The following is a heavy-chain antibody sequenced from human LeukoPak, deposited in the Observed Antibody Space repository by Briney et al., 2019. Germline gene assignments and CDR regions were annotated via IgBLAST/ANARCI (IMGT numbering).Heavy chain of an antibody. Sequence: VGSLRLSCAASGFTFSNYWMNWVRQAPGKGLEWVANIKHDGSEKYYVDSVKGRFTISRDNAKNSLYLQMNSLRAEDTAVYYCARAGRQWLVQFDYWGQGTLVTVSS. CDR2: IKHDGSEK. J-gene: IGHJ4*02. V-gene: IGHV3-7*01. CDR3: ARAGRQWLVQFDY. CDR1: GFTFSNYW. D-gene: IGHD6-19*01.